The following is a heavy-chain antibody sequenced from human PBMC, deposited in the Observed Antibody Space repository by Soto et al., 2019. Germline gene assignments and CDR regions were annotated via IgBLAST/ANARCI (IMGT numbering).Heavy chain of an antibody. CDR3: ARVRSNYYDSSGYYPAFDY. Sequence: AGGSLRLSCAASGFTFDDYGMSWVRQAPGKGLEWVSGINWNGGSTGYADSVKGRFTISRDNAKNSLYLQMNSLRAEDTALYYCARVRSNYYDSSGYYPAFDYWGQGTLVTVSS. CDR1: GFTFDDYG. D-gene: IGHD3-22*01. CDR2: INWNGGST. J-gene: IGHJ4*02. V-gene: IGHV3-20*04.